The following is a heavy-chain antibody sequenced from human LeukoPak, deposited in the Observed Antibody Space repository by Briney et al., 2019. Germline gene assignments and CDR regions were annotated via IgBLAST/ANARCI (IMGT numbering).Heavy chain of an antibody. Sequence: SETLSLTCTVSGGSISSGGYYWSWIRQPPGKGLEWIGYIYYSGSTYYNPSLKSRVTISVDTSKNQFSLKLSSVTAADTAVYYCAVTYYYDSSGYYYWYYFDYWGQGTLVTVSS. CDR3: AVTYYYDSSGYYYWYYFDY. J-gene: IGHJ4*02. V-gene: IGHV4-31*03. D-gene: IGHD3-22*01. CDR1: GGSISSGGYY. CDR2: IYYSGST.